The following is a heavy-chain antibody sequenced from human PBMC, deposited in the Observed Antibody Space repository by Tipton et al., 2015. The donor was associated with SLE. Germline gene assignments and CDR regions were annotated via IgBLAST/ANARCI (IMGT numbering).Heavy chain of an antibody. Sequence: TLSLTCTVSGGSISSYYWSWIRQAPGKGLEWIGYISNSGTTNYNPSLKSRVTISVDTSKNQFSLKLRSVTAADTAVYYCAGAWQGYCSGGTCYVLDYWGQGTLVTVSS. CDR1: GGSISSYY. D-gene: IGHD2-15*01. V-gene: IGHV4-59*01. CDR3: AGAWQGYCSGGTCYVLDY. CDR2: ISNSGTT. J-gene: IGHJ4*02.